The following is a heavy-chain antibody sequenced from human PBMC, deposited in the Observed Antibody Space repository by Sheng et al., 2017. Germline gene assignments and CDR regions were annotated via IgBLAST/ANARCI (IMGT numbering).Heavy chain of an antibody. CDR3: ARVEASHNWFDP. D-gene: IGHD2-21*01. Sequence: QVQLQESGPGLVKPSETLSLTCTVSGYSISSGYYWGWIRQPPGKGLEWIGSIYHSGSTYYNPSLKSRVTISVDTSKNQFSLKLSSVTAADTAVYYCARVEASHNWFDPWGQGTLVTVSS. CDR1: GYSISSGYY. V-gene: IGHV4-38-2*02. J-gene: IGHJ5*02. CDR2: IYHSGST.